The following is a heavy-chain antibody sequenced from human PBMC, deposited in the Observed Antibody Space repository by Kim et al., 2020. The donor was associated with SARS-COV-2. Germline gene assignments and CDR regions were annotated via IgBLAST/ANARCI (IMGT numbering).Heavy chain of an antibody. J-gene: IGHJ4*02. V-gene: IGHV1-2*06. Sequence: ASVKVSCKASGYRFTVYYVHSVRQAPGQGLEWMGRINPYSGVTDYAQKFQGRVTMTRDTSITTAYMELTRLTSDDTAVYYCVGYDGDYWGQGTLVTVSS. CDR3: VGYDGDY. D-gene: IGHD5-12*01. CDR1: GYRFTVYY. CDR2: INPYSGVT.